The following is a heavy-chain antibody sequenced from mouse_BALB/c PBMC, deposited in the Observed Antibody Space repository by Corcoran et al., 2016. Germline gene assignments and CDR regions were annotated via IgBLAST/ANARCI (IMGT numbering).Heavy chain of an antibody. D-gene: IGHD2-4*01. J-gene: IGHJ4*01. Sequence: QIQLQQSGPELVKPGASVKISCKASGYTFTDYYINWVKQKPGQGLEWIGWIYPGSGNTKYNEKFKGKATLTVDTSSSTAYMELLSLTSEDSAVYYCALYYDYDEAYAMDYWGQGTSVTVSS. V-gene: IGHV1-84*02. CDR3: ALYYDYDEAYAMDY. CDR1: GYTFTDYY. CDR2: IYPGSGNT.